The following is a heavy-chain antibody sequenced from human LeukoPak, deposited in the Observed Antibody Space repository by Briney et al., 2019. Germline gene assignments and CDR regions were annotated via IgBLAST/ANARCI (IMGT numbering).Heavy chain of an antibody. J-gene: IGHJ3*02. Sequence: ASVKVSCKAPGDIFSVDAISWVRQAPGQGLEWMGRIILIFDIAHYSQNFQDRVTITADKSTSTAYMEMSGLTSEDTAVYYCAIDRDGSLTPSAFDMWGHGTMVIVTS. CDR3: AIDRDGSLTPSAFDM. D-gene: IGHD1-26*01. CDR1: GDIFSVDA. V-gene: IGHV1-69*04. CDR2: IILIFDIA.